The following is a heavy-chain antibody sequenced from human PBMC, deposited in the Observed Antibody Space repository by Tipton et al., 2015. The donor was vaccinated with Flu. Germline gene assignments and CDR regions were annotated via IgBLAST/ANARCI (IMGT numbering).Heavy chain of an antibody. D-gene: IGHD2-15*01. J-gene: IGHJ4*02. CDR1: GGSIANSPYY. Sequence: TLSLTCNVSGGSIANSPYYWGWIRQPPGKGLEWIGALYYNGRTYYNPSVKSRVAFSVYGSKNQFSLKLSSVSAADTAVYYCVREGDFTPDYWGQVTLVTVSS. CDR2: LYYNGRT. V-gene: IGHV4-39*07. CDR3: VREGDFTPDY.